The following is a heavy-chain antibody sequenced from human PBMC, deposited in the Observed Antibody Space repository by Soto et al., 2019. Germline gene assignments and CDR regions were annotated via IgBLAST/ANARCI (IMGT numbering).Heavy chain of an antibody. CDR2: IIPFLSAT. Sequence: QVQLVQSGAEVKKPGSSVKVSCRASGGHFDRFALSWLRQAHGQGLEWMGGIIPFLSATTYAHKFQGRVTITAYESANTLYLELRSLTSDDTAVYYCARGEDDYGDFGSMDVWGQGTSVTVSS. CDR1: GGHFDRFA. D-gene: IGHD4-17*01. CDR3: ARGEDDYGDFGSMDV. J-gene: IGHJ6*02. V-gene: IGHV1-69*01.